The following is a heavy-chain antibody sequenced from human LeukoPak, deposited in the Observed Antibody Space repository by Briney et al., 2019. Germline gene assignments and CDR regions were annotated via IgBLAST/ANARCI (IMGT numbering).Heavy chain of an antibody. V-gene: IGHV5-51*01. J-gene: IGHJ3*02. D-gene: IGHD6-13*01. CDR1: GYSFTSYW. CDR3: ARCIAVAGPEIVDAFDI. Sequence: GESLKISCKGSGYSFTSYWVGWVRQMPGNGLEWMGIIYPGDSDTRYSPSFQGQVTISADKSISTAYLQWSSLKASDTAMYYCARCIAVAGPEIVDAFDIWGQGTMVTVSS. CDR2: IYPGDSDT.